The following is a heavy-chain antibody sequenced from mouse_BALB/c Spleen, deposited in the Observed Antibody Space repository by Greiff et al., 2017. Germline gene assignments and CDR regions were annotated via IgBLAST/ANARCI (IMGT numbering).Heavy chain of an antibody. J-gene: IGHJ2*01. CDR1: GDSITSGY. Sequence: EVQLQESGPSLVKPSQTLSLTCSVTGDSITSGYWNWIRKFPGNKLEYMGYISYSGSTYYNPSLKSRISITRDTSKNQYYLQLNSVTTEDTATYYCARYYYGSREYYFDYWGQGTTLTVSS. D-gene: IGHD1-1*01. V-gene: IGHV3-8*02. CDR3: ARYYYGSREYYFDY. CDR2: ISYSGST.